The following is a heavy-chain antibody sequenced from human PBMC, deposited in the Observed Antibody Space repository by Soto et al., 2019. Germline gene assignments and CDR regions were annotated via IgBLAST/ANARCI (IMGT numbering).Heavy chain of an antibody. V-gene: IGHV4-31*03. Sequence: QVQLQESGPGLVKPSQTLSLTCTVSGGSFSSGSYSWSWIRQLPGRGLECMGYIYDSGSTFYRPSLKSRVNILMDRSKNQCSLELNSVTAADTAVYYCTRGPIGRVSDIWGQGTVVTVSS. J-gene: IGHJ3*02. CDR3: TRGPIGRVSDI. CDR1: GGSFSSGSYS. CDR2: IYDSGST. D-gene: IGHD3-10*01.